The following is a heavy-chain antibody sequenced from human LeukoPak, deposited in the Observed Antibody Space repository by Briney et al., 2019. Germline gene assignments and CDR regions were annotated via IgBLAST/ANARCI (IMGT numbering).Heavy chain of an antibody. D-gene: IGHD2-2*01. CDR2: ISYSGRTQ. J-gene: IGHJ4*02. Sequence: GGSLRLSCAASGFTFSSYGIHWVRQAPGKGLEWLAVISYSGRTQYYADSVKGRFTISRDNSKNTLYLQVNSLRTEGTAVYYCARAAEGYCSSTSCYQFDYWGQGTLVTVSS. CDR3: ARAAEGYCSSTSCYQFDY. CDR1: GFTFSSYG. V-gene: IGHV3-30*03.